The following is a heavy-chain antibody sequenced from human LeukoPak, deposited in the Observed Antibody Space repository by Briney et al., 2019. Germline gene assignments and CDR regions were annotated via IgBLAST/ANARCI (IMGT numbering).Heavy chain of an antibody. D-gene: IGHD4-17*01. Sequence: ASVKVSCKASGYTFTSYYMHWVRQAPGQGLEWMGIINPSGGSTSYAQKFQGRVTMTRDTSTSTVYMELSSLRSEDTAVYYCATLPRHQDYGGPVWGQGTLVTVSS. CDR2: INPSGGST. CDR3: ATLPRHQDYGGPV. CDR1: GYTFTSYY. V-gene: IGHV1-46*01. J-gene: IGHJ1*01.